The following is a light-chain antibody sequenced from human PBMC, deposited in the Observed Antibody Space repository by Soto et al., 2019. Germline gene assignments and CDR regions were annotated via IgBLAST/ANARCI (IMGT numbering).Light chain of an antibody. CDR3: QQYNNWPPYT. J-gene: IGKJ2*01. V-gene: IGKV3-15*01. CDR1: DTVSGSD. CDR2: GAS. Sequence: EIVLTQSPATLSLSPGETATLSCRAMDTVSGSDLAWYQQKPGQAPRLLIYGASTRATGIPARFSGSGSGTEFTLTISSLQSEDYAVYYCQQYNNWPPYTFGQGTKVDI.